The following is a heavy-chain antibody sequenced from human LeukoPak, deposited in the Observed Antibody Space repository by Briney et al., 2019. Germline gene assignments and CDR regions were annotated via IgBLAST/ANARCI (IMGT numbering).Heavy chain of an antibody. D-gene: IGHD3-3*01. CDR2: IYSGGST. Sequence: GGSMTLSCAASGFTVSSNYMSWVRQAPGKGLEWVSVIYSGGSTYYADSVKGRFTISRDNSKNTLYLQMNSLRAEDTAVYYCARSHTIFGVVTYFDYWGQGTLVTVSS. CDR3: ARSHTIFGVVTYFDY. J-gene: IGHJ4*02. CDR1: GFTVSSNY. V-gene: IGHV3-66*02.